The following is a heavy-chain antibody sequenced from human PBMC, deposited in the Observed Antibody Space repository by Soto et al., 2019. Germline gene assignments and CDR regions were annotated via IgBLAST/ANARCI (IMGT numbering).Heavy chain of an antibody. V-gene: IGHV1-18*04. CDR3: ARGAYDFWSGYSYTHFDY. Sequence: ASVKVSCKASGYPFTSYGISWVRQAPGQGLEWMGWISAYNGNTNYAQKLQGRVTMTTDTSTSTAYMELRSLRSDDTAVYYCARGAYDFWSGYSYTHFDYWGQGTLVTVSS. J-gene: IGHJ4*02. CDR2: ISAYNGNT. D-gene: IGHD3-3*01. CDR1: GYPFTSYG.